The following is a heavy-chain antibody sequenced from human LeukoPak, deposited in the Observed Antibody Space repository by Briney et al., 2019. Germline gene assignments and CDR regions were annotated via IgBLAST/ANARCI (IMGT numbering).Heavy chain of an antibody. V-gene: IGHV3-30*02. D-gene: IGHD1-1*01. CDR2: IRYDGSNK. CDR1: GFTLSSSG. J-gene: IGHJ6*03. CDR3: AKDPGLDWNYNYYYYMDV. Sequence: PGGSLRLSCAASGFTLSSSGMPWVRQAPGKGLEWVAFIRYDGSNKYYADSVKGRFTISGHNPKNTLYLQMNSLRAEATAVYYGAKDPGLDWNYNYYYYMDVWGKGTTVTVSS.